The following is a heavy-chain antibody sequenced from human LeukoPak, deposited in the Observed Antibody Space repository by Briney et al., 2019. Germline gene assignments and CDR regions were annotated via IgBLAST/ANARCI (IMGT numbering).Heavy chain of an antibody. Sequence: SQTLSLTCAISGDSASSNSAAWIWIRQSPSRGLEWLGRTYYRPKWYTEYAVSVKSRITINPDTSKNQFSLQLSSVDPEDTAVYYCARLGSGSNYWGQGTLVTVSS. CDR2: TYYRPKWYT. J-gene: IGHJ4*02. CDR3: ARLGSGSNY. D-gene: IGHD3-10*01. V-gene: IGHV6-1*01. CDR1: GDSASSNSAA.